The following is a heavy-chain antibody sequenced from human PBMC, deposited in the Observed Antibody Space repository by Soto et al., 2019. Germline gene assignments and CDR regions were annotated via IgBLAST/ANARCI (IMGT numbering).Heavy chain of an antibody. CDR1: GGTFSSDA. D-gene: IGHD3-10*01. V-gene: IGHV1-69*13. J-gene: IGHJ4*02. Sequence: SVKVSCKASGGTFSSDAISWVRQAPGQGLEWMGGIIPIFGTANYAQKFQGRVTITADESTSTAYMELSSLRSEDTAVYYCARKAMSYGSGSYYNVGEYYFDYWGQGTLVTVSS. CDR2: IIPIFGTA. CDR3: ARKAMSYGSGSYYNVGEYYFDY.